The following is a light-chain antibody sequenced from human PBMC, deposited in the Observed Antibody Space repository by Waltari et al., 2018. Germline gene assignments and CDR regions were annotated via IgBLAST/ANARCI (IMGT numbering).Light chain of an antibody. CDR2: ELS. J-gene: IGKJ2*01. V-gene: IGKV2D-29*01. CDR3: MESIQRPYT. Sequence: DIVMTQTPLSLSVTPGQPASISCRSSQSLLLSDGRPSLYWYLQKPGRPPQLLIHELSNRISGVAERFSGSGSGTDFTLEISRVEADDVGVYYCMESIQRPYTFGQGTKLEI. CDR1: QSLLLSDGRPS.